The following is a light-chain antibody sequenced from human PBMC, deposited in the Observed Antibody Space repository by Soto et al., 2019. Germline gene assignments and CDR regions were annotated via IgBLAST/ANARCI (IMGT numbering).Light chain of an antibody. V-gene: IGKV3-11*01. J-gene: IGKJ1*01. Sequence: VVLTQSPATLSLSPGERATLSCRASESFSNYVAWYQHKPGQTPRLLIYDAYNRATGIPARFSGSGSGTDFTLTISSLEPEDFAVYYCKQRSDWPWTFGQGTKVDIK. CDR3: KQRSDWPWT. CDR1: ESFSNY. CDR2: DAY.